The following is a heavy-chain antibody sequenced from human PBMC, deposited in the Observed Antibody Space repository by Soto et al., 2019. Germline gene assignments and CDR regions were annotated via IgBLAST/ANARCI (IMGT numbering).Heavy chain of an antibody. D-gene: IGHD1-26*01. Sequence: EGSLRLSCAPSRFTFGSYAMHGVRQAPGKGLAWVAGISYAGSNKYYADTVKGRFTISRDNSKNRVYLQMNSLRAEDTAVYYCERALVGATRGYYYYGMDVWGQGPTVTVSS. CDR1: RFTFGSYA. V-gene: IGHV3-30-3*01. J-gene: IGHJ6*02. CDR2: ISYAGSNK. CDR3: ERALVGATRGYYYYGMDV.